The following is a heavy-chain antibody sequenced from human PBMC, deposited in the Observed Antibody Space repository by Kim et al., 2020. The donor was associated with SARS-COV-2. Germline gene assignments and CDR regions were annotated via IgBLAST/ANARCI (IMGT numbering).Heavy chain of an antibody. J-gene: IGHJ5*02. Sequence: ASVKVSCKASGYTFTHYGIRRVRQAPGQGLEWMGWISAYNGNTNYAQKLQGRVTMTTDTSTSTAYMELRSLRSDDTAVYYCARAIRVLMVYAETFFWFDPLGQGTLVTVSS. CDR1: GYTFTHYG. V-gene: IGHV1-18*01. D-gene: IGHD2-8*01. CDR3: ARAIRVLMVYAETFFWFDP. CDR2: ISAYNGNT.